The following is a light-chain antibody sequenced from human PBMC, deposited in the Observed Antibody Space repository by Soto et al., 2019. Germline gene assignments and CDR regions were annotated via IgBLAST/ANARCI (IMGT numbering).Light chain of an antibody. CDR1: QSMNDW. CDR2: DAS. V-gene: IGKV1-5*01. J-gene: IGKJ1*01. CDR3: LRSNAFSRT. Sequence: DIQMTQSPSTLSASVGDRVTITCRASQSMNDWLAWYQQKPGKAPKVLIYDASSLQSGVPSRFSGSGSGAEFTLTIGSLQPDDVATYYCLRSNAFSRTFGQGTKV.